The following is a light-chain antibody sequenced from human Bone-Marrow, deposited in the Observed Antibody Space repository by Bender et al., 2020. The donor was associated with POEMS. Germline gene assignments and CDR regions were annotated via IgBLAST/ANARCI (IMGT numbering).Light chain of an antibody. CDR2: DVN. V-gene: IGLV2-11*01. Sequence: QSALTQPRSVSGSPGQSVTISCTGTSSDVGGYNYVSWYQQHPGKAPKLMIYDVNKRPSGVPDRFSGSKSVNTASLTISGLQAEDEADYYCCSYAGSQVVCGGGTKLTVL. CDR1: SSDVGGYNY. J-gene: IGLJ2*01. CDR3: CSYAGSQVV.